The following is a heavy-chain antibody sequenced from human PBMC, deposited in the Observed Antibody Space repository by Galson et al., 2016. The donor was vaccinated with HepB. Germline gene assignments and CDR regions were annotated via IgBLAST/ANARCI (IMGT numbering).Heavy chain of an antibody. Sequence: SVKVSCKASGYDFTDYYIHWVRQAPGKGLEWMGWMNPDTGVTKFEEEFRGRITMTRDTTISTAYLELSSLRGDDTALYYCATLYYGDFVLDHRGPGTLVTVSS. V-gene: IGHV1-2*02. CDR2: MNPDTGVT. CDR3: ATLYYGDFVLDH. J-gene: IGHJ4*02. CDR1: GYDFTDYY. D-gene: IGHD4-17*01.